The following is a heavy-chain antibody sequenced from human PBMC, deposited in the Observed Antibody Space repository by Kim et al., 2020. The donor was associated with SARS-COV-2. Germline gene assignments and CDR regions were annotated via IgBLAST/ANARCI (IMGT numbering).Heavy chain of an antibody. CDR3: ARGGYCSSTRCYFYYYAVDV. V-gene: IGHV3-21*01. CDR2: IGGASNYI. Sequence: GGSLRLSCAASGFDFGTHSMNWVRQAPGKGLEWVSSIGGASNYIYYADSVKGRFTISRDNAKNSLYLQMNSLRAEDTAVYYCARGGYCSSTRCYFYYYAVDVWGQGTTVTVSS. J-gene: IGHJ6*02. CDR1: GFDFGTHS. D-gene: IGHD2-2*01.